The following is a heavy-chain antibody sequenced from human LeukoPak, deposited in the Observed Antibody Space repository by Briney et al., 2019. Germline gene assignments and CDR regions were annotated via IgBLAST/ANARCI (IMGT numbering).Heavy chain of an antibody. J-gene: IGHJ4*02. V-gene: IGHV3-48*03. D-gene: IGHD3-16*02. CDR1: GFTFSSYE. Sequence: PGGSLRLSCAASGFTFSSYEMNWVRQAPGKGLEWVSYISSSGSTIYYADSVKGRFTISRDNAKNSLYLQMNSLRAEDMAVYYCARGYDYVWGSYRKGFDYWGQGTLVTVSS. CDR2: ISSSGSTI. CDR3: ARGYDYVWGSYRKGFDY.